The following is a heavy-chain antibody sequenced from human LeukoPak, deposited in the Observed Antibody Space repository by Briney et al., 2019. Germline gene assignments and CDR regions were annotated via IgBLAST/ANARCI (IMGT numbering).Heavy chain of an antibody. CDR2: ISGSGGST. CDR3: AKGGWGVPTARGLDY. J-gene: IGHJ4*02. Sequence: GGSLRLSCAASGFTFSSYAMSWVRQAPGKGLGWVSAISGSGGSTYYTDSVKARFTTSRDHSKNTLYLQMDSLIADHSAVFYCAKGGWGVPTARGLDYWGQGTLVTVS. CDR1: GFTFSSYA. V-gene: IGHV3-23*01. D-gene: IGHD2-2*01.